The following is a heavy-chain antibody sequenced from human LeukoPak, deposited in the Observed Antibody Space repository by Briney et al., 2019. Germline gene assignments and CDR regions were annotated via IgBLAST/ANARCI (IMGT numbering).Heavy chain of an antibody. D-gene: IGHD7-27*01. CDR1: GFDFNTYW. CDR2: IYPGDSDI. V-gene: IGHV5-51*01. J-gene: IGHJ5*02. Sequence: GESLKISCKGSGFDFNTYWVAWVRQMPGKGLEWMGFIYPGDSDIRYSPSSQGQVTISADKSISTAYLQWSSLKASDTAMYYCARLLGTPGIPGGFDPWGQGTLVIVSS. CDR3: ARLLGTPGIPGGFDP.